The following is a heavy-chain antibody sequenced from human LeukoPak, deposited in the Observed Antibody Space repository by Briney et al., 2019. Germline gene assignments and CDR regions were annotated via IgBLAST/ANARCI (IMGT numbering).Heavy chain of an antibody. Sequence: SETLSLTCTVSGGSISSYYWSWIRQPPGKGLEWIGYTYYSGSTNYNPSLKSRVTISVDTSKNQFSLKLSSVTAADTAVYYCASHSGWSDYWGQGTLVTVSS. D-gene: IGHD6-19*01. CDR1: GGSISSYY. V-gene: IGHV4-59*01. CDR3: ASHSGWSDY. J-gene: IGHJ4*02. CDR2: TYYSGST.